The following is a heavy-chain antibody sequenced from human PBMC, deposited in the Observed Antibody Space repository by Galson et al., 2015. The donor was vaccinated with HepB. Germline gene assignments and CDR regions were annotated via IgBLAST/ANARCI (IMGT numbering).Heavy chain of an antibody. J-gene: IGHJ4*02. CDR3: VTNSGYDLEAYCGGDCPPH. D-gene: IGHD2-21*02. Sequence: SLRLSCAASGFTFSSYAMHWVRQAPGKGLEYVSAISSNGGSTYYADSVKGRFTISRDNSKNTLYLQMSSLRAEDTAVYYCVTNSGYDLEAYCGGDCPPHWGQGTLVTVSS. CDR2: ISSNGGST. CDR1: GFTFSSYA. V-gene: IGHV3-64D*06.